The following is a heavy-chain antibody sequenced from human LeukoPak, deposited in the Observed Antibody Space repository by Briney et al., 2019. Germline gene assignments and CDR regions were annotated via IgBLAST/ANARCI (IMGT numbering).Heavy chain of an antibody. CDR1: GFTFSSYS. Sequence: GGSLRLSCAASGFTFSSYSMNWVRQAPGKGLEWVSSISSSSSYIYYADSVKGRFTSSRDNAKNSLYLQMNSLRAEDTAVYYCAREAYYYDSSGYYYDYWGQGTLVTVSS. J-gene: IGHJ4*02. V-gene: IGHV3-21*01. D-gene: IGHD3-22*01. CDR3: AREAYYYDSSGYYYDY. CDR2: ISSSSSYI.